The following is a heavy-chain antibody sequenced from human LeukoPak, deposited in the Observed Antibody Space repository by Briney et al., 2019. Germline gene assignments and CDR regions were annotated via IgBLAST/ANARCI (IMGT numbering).Heavy chain of an antibody. CDR1: GYTFTSYG. J-gene: IGHJ4*02. CDR2: ISAYNGNT. V-gene: IGHV1-18*01. D-gene: IGHD3-22*01. CDR3: ARYYYDSSGYYPDY. Sequence: GASVKVSCKTSGYTFTSYGISWVRQAPGQGLERMGWISAYNGNTNYAQKLQGRVTMTTDTSTSTAYMELRSLRSDDTAVYYCARYYYDSSGYYPDYWGQGTLVTVSS.